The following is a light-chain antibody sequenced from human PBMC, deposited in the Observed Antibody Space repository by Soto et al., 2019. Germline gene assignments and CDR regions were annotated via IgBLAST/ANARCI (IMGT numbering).Light chain of an antibody. CDR2: GAS. CDR1: QSLAGSY. J-gene: IGKJ3*01. V-gene: IGKV3-20*01. CDR3: QQYGCKST. Sequence: DIVLTQSPGTLSLSPGETATLSCRASQSLAGSYLAWYQQKPGQAPRLLISGASSRATGIPDRFSGSGSGTDFTLTISGLEHEDFVEYYCQQYGCKSTFGPGTKVDIK.